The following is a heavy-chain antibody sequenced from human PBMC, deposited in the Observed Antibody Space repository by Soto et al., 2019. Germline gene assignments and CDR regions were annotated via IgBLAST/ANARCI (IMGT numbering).Heavy chain of an antibody. D-gene: IGHD2-21*02. J-gene: IGHJ2*01. CDR3: AVTPNCGRDCSAASYWYFDI. Sequence: EVQLLESGGGLVQPGGSVRLSCAASGLTFGNYAMSWVRQAPGKGLEWVSAISGDSGRTYYADSVKCLFTISRDNSKNTLYLQMNTLRAEDTAVYYCAVTPNCGRDCSAASYWYFDIWGRGTLVTVSS. V-gene: IGHV3-23*01. CDR2: ISGDSGRT. CDR1: GLTFGNYA.